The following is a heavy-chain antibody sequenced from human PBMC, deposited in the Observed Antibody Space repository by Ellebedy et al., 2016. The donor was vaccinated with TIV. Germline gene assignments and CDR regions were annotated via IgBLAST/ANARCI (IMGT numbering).Heavy chain of an antibody. Sequence: MPGGSLRLSCTVSGVPLPGYYWSWLRQSPGKGLEWIGYISYSRSINYNPSLKSQVTISIDTSKNQFSLKLNSVTAADTAVYYCARGERPGCDYWGQGTLVTVSP. V-gene: IGHV4-59*01. CDR2: ISYSRSI. D-gene: IGHD2-2*01. CDR3: ARGERPGCDY. CDR1: GVPLPGYY. J-gene: IGHJ4*02.